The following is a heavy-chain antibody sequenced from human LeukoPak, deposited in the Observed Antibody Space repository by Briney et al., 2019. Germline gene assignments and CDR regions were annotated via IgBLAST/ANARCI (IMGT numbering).Heavy chain of an antibody. V-gene: IGHV3-23*01. CDR3: AKDVAYYYDSSGYSYYFED. Sequence: PGGSLRLSCAASGFTFNNYAMSWVRQAPGKGLEWVSAISGSGSTTYYADSVKGRFTISRDNSKNTLYLQMNSLRAEDTAIYYCAKDVAYYYDSSGYSYYFEDWGQGTLVTVSS. CDR2: ISGSGSTT. J-gene: IGHJ4*02. CDR1: GFTFNNYA. D-gene: IGHD3-22*01.